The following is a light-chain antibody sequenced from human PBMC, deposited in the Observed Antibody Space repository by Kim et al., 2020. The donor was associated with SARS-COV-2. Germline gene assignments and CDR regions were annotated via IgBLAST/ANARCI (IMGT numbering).Light chain of an antibody. V-gene: IGLV3-19*01. CDR3: NSRDSNDNVV. CDR2: GKN. Sequence: SSELTQDPAVSVALGQTVRITCQGDSLRSYYATWYQQKPGQAPILVIYGKNNQPSGIPDRFSGSSSGNTASLTITGTQAGDEADYYCNSRDSNDNVVFGG. J-gene: IGLJ2*01. CDR1: SLRSYY.